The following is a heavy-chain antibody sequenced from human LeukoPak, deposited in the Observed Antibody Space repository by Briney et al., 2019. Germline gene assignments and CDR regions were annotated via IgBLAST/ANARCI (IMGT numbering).Heavy chain of an antibody. J-gene: IGHJ4*02. CDR2: ISSSSSYI. V-gene: IGHV3-21*01. D-gene: IGHD4-23*01. CDR3: ARADYGGNLFFDY. Sequence: GGSLRLSCAASGFTFSSYSMNWVRQAPGKGLEWVSSISSSSSYIYYADSVKGRFTISRDNAKNSMLLQMNSLRAEDTAVYYCARADYGGNLFFDYWGQGALVTVSS. CDR1: GFTFSSYS.